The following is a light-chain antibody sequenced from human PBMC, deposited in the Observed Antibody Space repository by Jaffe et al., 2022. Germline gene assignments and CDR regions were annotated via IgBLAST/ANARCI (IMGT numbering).Light chain of an antibody. CDR3: QQGSTPPFT. CDR1: QSLSTY. V-gene: IGKV1-39*01. CDR2: GIS. Sequence: DIQMTQSPSSLSASVGDRVIVTCRPSQSLSTYLNWYQQKPGKAPKLLISGISSLQGGVPSRFSGSGSGTEFTLTISSLQPEDAATYYCQQGSTPPFTFGPGTKLDVK. J-gene: IGKJ3*01.